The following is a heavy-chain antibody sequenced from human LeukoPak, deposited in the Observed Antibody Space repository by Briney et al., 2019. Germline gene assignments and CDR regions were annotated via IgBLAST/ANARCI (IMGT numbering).Heavy chain of an antibody. V-gene: IGHV1-69*05. CDR2: IIPIFGTA. CDR1: GGTFSSDA. D-gene: IGHD3-10*01. CDR3: AGGSYYDGSGWAAFDI. Sequence: GASVKVSCKXSGGTFSSDAISWVRQAPRQGLEWMGGIIPIFGTANYSQKFQGRVTITTDESTSTAYMELSSLRSEDPAVYCCAGGSYYDGSGWAAFDICGQGTMVTVSS. J-gene: IGHJ3*02.